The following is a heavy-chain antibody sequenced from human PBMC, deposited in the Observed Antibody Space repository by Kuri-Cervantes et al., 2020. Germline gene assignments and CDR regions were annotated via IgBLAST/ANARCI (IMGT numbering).Heavy chain of an antibody. CDR3: ATRMIGTTTLSYYYHGADV. D-gene: IGHD1-7*01. CDR2: ISYDGRNK. J-gene: IGHJ6*02. Sequence: GESLKISCAASGFTFSSYSMNWVRQAPGKGLEWVAVISYDGRNKYYADPVKGRFTVSRDNSKNTLYLQMNSLRAEDTAIYYCATRMIGTTTLSYYYHGADVWGQGTTVTVSS. CDR1: GFTFSSYS. V-gene: IGHV3-30*03.